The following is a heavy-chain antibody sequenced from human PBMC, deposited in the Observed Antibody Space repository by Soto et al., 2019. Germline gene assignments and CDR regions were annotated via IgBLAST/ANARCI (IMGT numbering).Heavy chain of an antibody. V-gene: IGHV3-48*01. J-gene: IGHJ5*02. CDR1: GFTFSSYS. CDR2: ISSSSSTI. CDR3: ARDTGTMSGFDP. D-gene: IGHD1-7*01. Sequence: PGGSLRLSCAASGFTFSSYSMNWVRQAPGKGLEWVSYISSSSSTIYYADSVKGRFTISRDNSKNTLYLQMNSLRAEDTAVYYCARDTGTMSGFDPWGQGTLVTVSS.